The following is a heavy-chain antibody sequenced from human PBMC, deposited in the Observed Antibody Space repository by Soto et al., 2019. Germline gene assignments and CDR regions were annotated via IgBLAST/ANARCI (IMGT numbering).Heavy chain of an antibody. Sequence: SETLSLTCGVYGGTFGGYYVSWTRQPPGKGLEWIGEINHSGSTNYNPSLKSRVTISVDTSKNQFSLKLSSVTAADTAVYYCARGSRRISMVRGVKSFDYWGQGTLVTVSS. CDR3: ARGSRRISMVRGVKSFDY. J-gene: IGHJ4*02. CDR1: GGTFGGYY. CDR2: INHSGST. D-gene: IGHD3-10*01. V-gene: IGHV4-34*01.